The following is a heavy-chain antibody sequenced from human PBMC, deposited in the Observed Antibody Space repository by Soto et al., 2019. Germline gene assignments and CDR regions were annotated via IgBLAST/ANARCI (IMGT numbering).Heavy chain of an antibody. Sequence: XSGKVACPPSPYPFTNFDCNWVRQSPAQGLEWMGRMDPNTGNTGCAQKFQGRVTMTGNASITTAYMELSSLRSEDTAVYYCGRGSYTARWNSHFINYCGQGTLVTVSS. V-gene: IGHV1-8*01. CDR1: PYPFTNFD. D-gene: IGHD3-16*02. CDR3: GRGSYTARWNSHFINY. CDR2: MDPNTGNT. J-gene: IGHJ4*02.